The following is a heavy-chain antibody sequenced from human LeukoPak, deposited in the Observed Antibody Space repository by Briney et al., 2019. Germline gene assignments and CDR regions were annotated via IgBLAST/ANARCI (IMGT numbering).Heavy chain of an antibody. Sequence: PAGSLRLSCAASGSTFSSYDMHWVRQPPGKGQEREAAISYDGSNRDYVDSVKGRFTISRDNSKNTLSLQLNSPRADDTAVYYCAKGGQGNGPSRGAVYGMDVWGQGTTVTVSS. CDR3: AKGGQGNGPSRGAVYGMDV. CDR2: ISYDGSNR. D-gene: IGHD1-26*01. J-gene: IGHJ6*02. V-gene: IGHV3-30*18. CDR1: GSTFSSYD.